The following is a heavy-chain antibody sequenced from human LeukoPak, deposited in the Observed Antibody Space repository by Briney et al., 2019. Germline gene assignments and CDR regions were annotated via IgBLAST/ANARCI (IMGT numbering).Heavy chain of an antibody. J-gene: IGHJ4*02. Sequence: GGSLRLSCAASGFTFSSYAMSWARQAPGKELEWVSVISGSGGRTYYADSVKGRFTVSRDNFKNTLYLQMNSLRAEDTAVYYCAKAGSHYYDSSGYHQFDYWGQGTLVTVSS. V-gene: IGHV3-23*01. CDR2: ISGSGGRT. CDR1: GFTFSSYA. CDR3: AKAGSHYYDSSGYHQFDY. D-gene: IGHD3-22*01.